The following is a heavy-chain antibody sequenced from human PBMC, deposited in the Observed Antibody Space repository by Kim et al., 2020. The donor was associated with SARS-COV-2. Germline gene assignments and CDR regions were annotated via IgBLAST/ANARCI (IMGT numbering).Heavy chain of an antibody. CDR2: IDPSDSYT. CDR1: GYSFTSYW. V-gene: IGHV5-10-1*01. CDR3: ARRPEDSSQNDGFDI. J-gene: IGHJ3*02. Sequence: GESLKISCKGSGYSFTSYWISWVRQMPGKGLEWMGRIDPSDSYTNYSPSFQGHVTISADKSISTAYLQWSSLKASDTAMYYCARRPEDSSQNDGFDIWGQGTMVTVSS. D-gene: IGHD6-6*01.